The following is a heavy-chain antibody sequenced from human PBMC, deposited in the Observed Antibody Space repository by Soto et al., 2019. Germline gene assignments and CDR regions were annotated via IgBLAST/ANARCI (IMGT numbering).Heavy chain of an antibody. D-gene: IGHD3-3*01. J-gene: IGHJ5*02. CDR2: IYWDDDK. V-gene: IGHV2-5*02. CDR3: AHSPGITIFGVVIQNWFDP. Sequence: SGPTLVNPTQTLTLTCTFSGFSLSTSGVGVGWIRQPPGKALEWLALIYWDDDKRYSPSLKSRLTITKDTSKNQVVLTMTNMDPVDTATYYCAHSPGITIFGVVIQNWFDPWGQGTLVTVSS. CDR1: GFSLSTSGVG.